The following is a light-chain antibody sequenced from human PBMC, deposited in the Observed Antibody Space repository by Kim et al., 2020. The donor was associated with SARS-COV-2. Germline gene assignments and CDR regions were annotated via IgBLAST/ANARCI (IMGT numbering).Light chain of an antibody. CDR1: SLRCYY. CDR3: NSRDSSGNHLV. CDR2: SKN. V-gene: IGLV3-19*01. J-gene: IGLJ2*01. Sequence: AWGQTGRITGQRDSLRCYYASGYQQKPEQGPVLVIYSKNNRPSGIPDRFSGSSSGNTASLTIPGAQAEDEADCYCNSRDSSGNHLVFGGGTQLTVL.